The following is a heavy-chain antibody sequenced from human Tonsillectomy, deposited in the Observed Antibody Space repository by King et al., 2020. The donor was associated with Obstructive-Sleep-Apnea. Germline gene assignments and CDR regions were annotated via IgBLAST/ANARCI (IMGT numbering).Heavy chain of an antibody. J-gene: IGHJ6*02. D-gene: IGHD6-19*01. V-gene: IGHV1-2*04. Sequence: VQLVESGAEVKKPGASVKVSCKAAGYTFTAYYMHWVRQAPGQGLEWMGWINPNSGGTHYAQKFQGWVTMTRDTSINTAYTELSRLSYDDTAVYYCARALSNSWYGKGMDVWGQGTTVTVSS. CDR3: ARALSNSWYGKGMDV. CDR2: INPNSGGT. CDR1: GYTFTAYY.